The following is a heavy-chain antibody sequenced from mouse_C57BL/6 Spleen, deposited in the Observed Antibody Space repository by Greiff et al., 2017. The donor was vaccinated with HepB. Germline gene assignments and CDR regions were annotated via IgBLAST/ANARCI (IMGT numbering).Heavy chain of an antibody. D-gene: IGHD4-1*01. V-gene: IGHV1-80*01. CDR2: IYPGDGDT. CDR3: ARDWDGDPFAY. Sequence: QVQLKESGAELVKPGASVKISCKASGYAFSSYWMNWVKQRPGKGLEWIGQIYPGDGDTNYNGKFKGKATLTADKSSSTAYMQLSSLTSEDSAVYFCARDWDGDPFAYWGQGTLVTVSA. CDR1: GYAFSSYW. J-gene: IGHJ3*01.